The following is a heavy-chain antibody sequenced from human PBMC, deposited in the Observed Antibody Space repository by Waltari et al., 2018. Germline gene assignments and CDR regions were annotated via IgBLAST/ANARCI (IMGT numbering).Heavy chain of an antibody. J-gene: IGHJ1*01. CDR2: IYYSGST. V-gene: IGHV4-39*07. D-gene: IGHD2-15*01. CDR1: GGSLSSSSYY. CDR3: AREPGYCSGGSCYVAEYFQH. Sequence: QLQLQESGPGLVKPSETLSLTCTVSGGSLSSSSYYWGWIRQPPGTGLEWIGSIYYSGSTYYNPSLKSRVTISVDTSKNQFSLKLSSVTAADTAVYYCAREPGYCSGGSCYVAEYFQHWGQGTLVTVSS.